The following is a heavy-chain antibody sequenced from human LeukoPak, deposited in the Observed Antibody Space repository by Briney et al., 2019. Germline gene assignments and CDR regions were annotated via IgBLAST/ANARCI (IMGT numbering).Heavy chain of an antibody. V-gene: IGHV3-21*01. CDR2: ISSSSSYI. CDR3: ARDEPMTTVARGDWFDP. D-gene: IGHD4-17*01. Sequence: PGGSLRLSCAASGFTFSSYSMNWVRQAPGKGLEWVSSISSSSSYIYYADSVKGRFTISRDNAKNSLYLRMNSLRAEDTAVYYCARDEPMTTVARGDWFDPWGQGTLVTVSS. CDR1: GFTFSSYS. J-gene: IGHJ5*02.